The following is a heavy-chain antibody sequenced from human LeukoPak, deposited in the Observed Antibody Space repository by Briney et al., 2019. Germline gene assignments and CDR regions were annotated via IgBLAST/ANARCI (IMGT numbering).Heavy chain of an antibody. V-gene: IGHV3-23*01. D-gene: IGHD2-21*01. CDR3: AKGYDESYCGGDCYFDY. CDR2: ISGSGGST. Sequence: SGGSLRLSCAASGFTFSSYAMSWVRQALGKGLEWVSAISGSGGSTYYADSVKGRFTISRDNSKNTLYLQMNSLRAEDTAVYYCAKGYDESYCGGDCYFDYWGQGTLVTVSS. CDR1: GFTFSSYA. J-gene: IGHJ4*02.